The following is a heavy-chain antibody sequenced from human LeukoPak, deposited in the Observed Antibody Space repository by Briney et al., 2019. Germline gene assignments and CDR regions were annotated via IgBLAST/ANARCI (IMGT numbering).Heavy chain of an antibody. Sequence: PGGSLRLSCAASGFTFSDSYMSWIRQAPGKGLEWVSYISSGGSTIYYADFVKGRFTISRGNAKSSLYLQMNSLRAEDTAVYYCARVSSSQTWGFGFWGQGTLVTVSS. D-gene: IGHD6-13*01. V-gene: IGHV3-11*04. CDR3: ARVSSSQTWGFGF. CDR1: GFTFSDSY. J-gene: IGHJ4*02. CDR2: ISSGGSTI.